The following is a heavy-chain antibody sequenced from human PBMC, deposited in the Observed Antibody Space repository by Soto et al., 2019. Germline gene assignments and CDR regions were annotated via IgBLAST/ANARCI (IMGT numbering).Heavy chain of an antibody. J-gene: IGHJ4*02. V-gene: IGHV4-30-2*01. Sequence: SETLSLTCAVSGGSISSGGYSWSWIRQPPGKSLECIGYIYHSGSTYYSPSLKSRVTISVDRSNNQFSLNLTSVPSADTAVYYCARGPPLGYWGQGTLVTVS. CDR3: ARGPPLGY. CDR2: IYHSGST. CDR1: GGSISSGGYS.